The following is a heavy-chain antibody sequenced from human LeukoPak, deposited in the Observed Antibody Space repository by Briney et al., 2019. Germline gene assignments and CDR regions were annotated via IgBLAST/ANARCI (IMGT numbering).Heavy chain of an antibody. CDR2: RFFSKNT. CDR3: ARGWYWNPPFMDV. Sequence: SETLSLTCTVSGGSISSPDYSWHWSRQPPGKGLEWTGQRFFSKNTYYNPSLKSRFTISADTPKNQFSLNLKSVTAAETAVYYCARGWYWNPPFMDVWGKGTTVTISS. CDR1: GGSISSPDYS. J-gene: IGHJ6*03. V-gene: IGHV4-30-4*08. D-gene: IGHD1-1*01.